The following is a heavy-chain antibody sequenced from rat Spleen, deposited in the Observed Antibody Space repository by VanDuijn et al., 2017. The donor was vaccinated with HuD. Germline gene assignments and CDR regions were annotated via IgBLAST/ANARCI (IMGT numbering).Heavy chain of an antibody. CDR1: GFTFSDYA. J-gene: IGHJ2*01. D-gene: IGHD1-3*01. CDR3: ARHAGDYGSFFDY. V-gene: IGHV5-7*01. Sequence: EVQLVESGGGLVQPGRSLKLSCAASGFTFSDYAMAWVRQAPKKGLEWVATIIYDGSSTYYRDSVKGRFTISRYNAKSTLYLQLHSLRSEDTATYYCARHAGDYGSFFDYWGQGVMVTVSS. CDR2: IIYDGSST.